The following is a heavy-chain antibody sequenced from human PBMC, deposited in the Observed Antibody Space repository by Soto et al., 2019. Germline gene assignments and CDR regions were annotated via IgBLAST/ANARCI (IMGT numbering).Heavy chain of an antibody. D-gene: IGHD1-26*01. J-gene: IGHJ4*02. CDR2: IRGSGDST. CDR1: EFTFSSYA. V-gene: IGHV3-23*01. Sequence: GGSLKIACAASEFTFSSYAMIWVRQAPGKGLEWVSTIRGSGDSTFYADSVKGRFTVSRDNSENTLYLQMNSLRAEDTAFYYCGKGQGDASNTFDLWGQGTLVTVSS. CDR3: GKGQGDASNTFDL.